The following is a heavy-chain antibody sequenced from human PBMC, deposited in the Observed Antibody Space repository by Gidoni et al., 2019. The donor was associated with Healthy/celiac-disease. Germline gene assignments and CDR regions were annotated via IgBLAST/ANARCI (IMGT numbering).Heavy chain of an antibody. V-gene: IGHV2-26*01. D-gene: IGHD3-3*01. J-gene: IGHJ3*02. CDR1: GFSRSNARMG. CDR2: IFSNDEK. Sequence: QVTLKESGAVLVKPTETLTLTCTVAGFSRSNARMGVSWIRQPPGKALEWLAHIFSNDEKSYSTSLKSRLTISKDTSKSQVVLTMTNMDPVDTATYYCARIFYDFWSGWDAFDIWGQGTMVTVSS. CDR3: ARIFYDFWSGWDAFDI.